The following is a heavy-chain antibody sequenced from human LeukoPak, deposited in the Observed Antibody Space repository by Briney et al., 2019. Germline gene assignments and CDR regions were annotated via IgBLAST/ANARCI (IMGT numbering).Heavy chain of an antibody. CDR1: GGSISSYY. D-gene: IGHD3-9*01. CDR2: IYYSGST. V-gene: IGHV4-59*01. CDR3: ARRRDFDWLLSEYYFDY. Sequence: PSQTLSLTCTASGGSISSYYWSWIRQPPGKGLEWIWYIYYSGSTNYNPSLKSRVTISVDTSKNQFSLKLSSVTAADTAVYYCARRRDFDWLLSEYYFDYWGQGTLVTVSS. J-gene: IGHJ4*02.